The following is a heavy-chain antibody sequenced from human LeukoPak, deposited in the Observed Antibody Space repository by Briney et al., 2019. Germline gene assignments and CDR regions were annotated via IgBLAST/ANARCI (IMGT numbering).Heavy chain of an antibody. Sequence: KASETLSLTCTVSGGSISSGGYYWSWIRQPPGKGLEWIGYIYHSGSTYYNPSLKSRVTISVDRSKNQFSLKLSSVTAADTAVYYCARVDRASDIVAHLDYWGQGTLVTVSS. J-gene: IGHJ4*02. CDR2: IYHSGST. CDR1: GGSISSGGYY. V-gene: IGHV4-30-2*01. D-gene: IGHD5-12*01. CDR3: ARVDRASDIVAHLDY.